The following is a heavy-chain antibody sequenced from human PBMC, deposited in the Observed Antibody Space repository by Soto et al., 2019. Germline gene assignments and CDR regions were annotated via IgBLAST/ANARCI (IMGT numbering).Heavy chain of an antibody. D-gene: IGHD6-13*01. J-gene: IGHJ3*02. Sequence: GGSLRLSCAASGFTFSSYAMSWVRQAPGKGLEWVSAISGSGGSTYYADSVKGRFTISRDNSKNTLYLQMNSLRAEDTAVYYCAKILGSSWYREPYAFAIWGQGSMVTVSS. CDR1: GFTFSSYA. V-gene: IGHV3-23*01. CDR3: AKILGSSWYREPYAFAI. CDR2: ISGSGGST.